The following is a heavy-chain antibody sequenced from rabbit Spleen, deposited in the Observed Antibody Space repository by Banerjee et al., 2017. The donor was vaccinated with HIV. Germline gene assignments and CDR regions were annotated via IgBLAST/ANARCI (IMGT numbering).Heavy chain of an antibody. CDR3: ARDGAGGSYFAL. Sequence: QEQLVEYGGDLVQPEGSLTLTCTASGFSFSSSYWICWVRQAPGKGLEWIACIYTGSSGTTYYASWAKGRFTISKTSSTTVTLQMTSLTAADTATYFCARDGAGGSYFALWGPGTLVTVS. V-gene: IGHV1S45*01. J-gene: IGHJ4*01. CDR2: IYTGSSGTT. CDR1: GFSFSSSYW. D-gene: IGHD8-1*01.